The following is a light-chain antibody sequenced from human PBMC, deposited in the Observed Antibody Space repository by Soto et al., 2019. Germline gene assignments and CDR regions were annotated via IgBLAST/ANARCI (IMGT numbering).Light chain of an antibody. Sequence: EIVLTQSPGTLSLSPGERATLSCRASQSVSSSYLAWYQQKPGQAPRLLIYGASSRATGISDRFSGWGSGTDFTLVISRLEPEDVATYYCQKYNSAPYTFGQGTKLEIK. CDR3: QKYNSAPYT. J-gene: IGKJ2*01. CDR1: QSVSSSY. CDR2: GAS. V-gene: IGKV3-20*01.